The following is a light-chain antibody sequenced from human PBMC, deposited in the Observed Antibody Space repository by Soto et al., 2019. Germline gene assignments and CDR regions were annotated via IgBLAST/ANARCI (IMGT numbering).Light chain of an antibody. J-gene: IGKJ1*01. V-gene: IGKV3-11*01. Sequence: EIVLTQSPAILSLSPGERATLSCRASQSISTYLSWYQQRPGQAPRLLVYDASKRATDIPARFSGSGSGTDFTLTISSLEPEDFAVYYCQLRSNWPPTWTFGQGTKVEIK. CDR1: QSISTY. CDR2: DAS. CDR3: QLRSNWPPTWT.